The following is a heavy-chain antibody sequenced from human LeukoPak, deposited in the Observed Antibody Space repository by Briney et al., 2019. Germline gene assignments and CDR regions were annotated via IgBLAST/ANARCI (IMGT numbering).Heavy chain of an antibody. V-gene: IGHV1-2*04. D-gene: IGHD3-9*01. CDR3: AREFAAGLLTSLDY. Sequence: GASVKVSCKTSGYTSSGHYLHWVRQAPGQGLEWMGWINPNSGGTNYAQKFQGWVTMTRDTSISTVYMELSRLRSDDTAVYYCAREFAAGLLTSLDYWGQGTLVTVSS. J-gene: IGHJ4*02. CDR1: GYTSSGHY. CDR2: INPNSGGT.